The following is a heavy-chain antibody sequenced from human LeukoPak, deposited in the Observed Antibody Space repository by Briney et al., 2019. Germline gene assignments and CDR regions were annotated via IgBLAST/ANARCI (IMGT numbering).Heavy chain of an antibody. CDR2: ISYDGSNK. CDR1: GFTFSSYG. J-gene: IGHJ6*02. Sequence: QPGGSLRLSCAASGFTFSSYGMHWVRQAPGKGLEWVAVISYDGSNKYYADSVKGRFTTSRDNSKNTLYLQMNSLRAEDTAVYYCAKPIFGGSSWYGSYYYYGMDVWGQGTTVTVSS. CDR3: AKPIFGGSSWYGSYYYYGMDV. D-gene: IGHD6-13*01. V-gene: IGHV3-30*18.